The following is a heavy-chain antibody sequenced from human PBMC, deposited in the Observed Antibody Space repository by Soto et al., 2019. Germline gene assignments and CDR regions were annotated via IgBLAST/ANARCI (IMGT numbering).Heavy chain of an antibody. CDR3: ARGDPYSSGGYFDY. Sequence: QVQLVQSGAEVKKPGASVKVSCKASGYTFSNYGISWVRQAPGQGLEWMGWISVYNGNTNYAQKLEGRVTMTTDTATSTAYMDLRSLRADDTAVYYCARGDPYSSGGYFDYWGQGTLVTVSS. V-gene: IGHV1-18*01. CDR1: GYTFSNYG. J-gene: IGHJ4*02. CDR2: ISVYNGNT. D-gene: IGHD6-19*01.